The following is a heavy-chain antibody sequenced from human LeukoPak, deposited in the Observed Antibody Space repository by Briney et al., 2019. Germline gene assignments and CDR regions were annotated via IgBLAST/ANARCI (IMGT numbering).Heavy chain of an antibody. CDR2: IYPGDSDT. J-gene: IGHJ4*02. V-gene: IGHV5-51*01. Sequence: GESLKISCKGSGYSFTSYWIGWVRQMPGKGLEWMGIIYPGDSDTRYSPSFQGQVTISADKSISTAYLQWSSLKASDTAMYYCATLRLHYDSSGYFDYWGQGTLVTVSS. CDR3: ATLRLHYDSSGYFDY. CDR1: GYSFTSYW. D-gene: IGHD3-22*01.